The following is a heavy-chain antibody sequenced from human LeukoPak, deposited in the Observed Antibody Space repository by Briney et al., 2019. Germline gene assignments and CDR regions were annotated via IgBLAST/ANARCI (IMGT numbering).Heavy chain of an antibody. V-gene: IGHV1-3*01. Sequence: GASVKVPCKASGYTFTSYAMHWVRQAPGQRLEWMGWINAGNGNTKYSQKFQGRVTITRDTSASTAYTELSSLRSEDTAVYYCARGSFGLWFGELGFDYWGQGTLVTVSS. J-gene: IGHJ4*02. CDR1: GYTFTSYA. D-gene: IGHD3-10*01. CDR2: INAGNGNT. CDR3: ARGSFGLWFGELGFDY.